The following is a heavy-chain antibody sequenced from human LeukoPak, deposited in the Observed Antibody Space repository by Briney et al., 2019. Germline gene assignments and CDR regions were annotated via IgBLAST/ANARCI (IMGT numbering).Heavy chain of an antibody. J-gene: IGHJ5*02. CDR3: ARVESGWRRTAVSHLFEFNNWFDP. D-gene: IGHD4-23*01. CDR2: IHHSGGT. V-gene: IGHV4-30-4*01. CDR1: VDSISPTDYY. Sequence: SETLSLTCNVSVDSISPTDYYWSWIRQPPGKGLEWIGHIHHSGGTHYSPSLKSRVTISEDKSKKQFSLRLTSVTAADTAVYYCARVESGWRRTAVSHLFEFNNWFDPWGQGTLVTVSS.